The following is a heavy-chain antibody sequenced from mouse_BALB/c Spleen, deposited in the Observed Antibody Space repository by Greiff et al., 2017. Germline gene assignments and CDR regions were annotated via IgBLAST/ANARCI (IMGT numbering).Heavy chain of an antibody. CDR3: ANSTEGGGY. CDR1: GYAFTNYS. V-gene: IGHV1-54*01. Sequence: QVQLQQSGAELVRPGTSVKVSCKASGYAFTNYSMEWVKQRPGQGLEWIGAINPGSGGTNYNEKFKGKVTLTADKSSSTAYMQLSSLTSDDSAVCVCANSTEGGGYWGQGTTLTVSS. J-gene: IGHJ2*01. D-gene: IGHD4-1*02. CDR2: INPGSGGT.